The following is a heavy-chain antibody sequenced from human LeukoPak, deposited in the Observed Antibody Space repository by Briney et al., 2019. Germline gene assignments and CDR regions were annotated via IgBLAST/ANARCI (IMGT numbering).Heavy chain of an antibody. V-gene: IGHV3-21*04. CDR2: ISSSSSYI. D-gene: IGHD3-22*01. CDR3: ARSDSSGYYYPWDY. J-gene: IGHJ4*02. CDR1: GFTFSSYS. Sequence: GGSLRLSCAASGFTFSSYSMNWVRQAPGKGLEWVSSISSSSSYIYYADSVKGRFTISRDNAKNSLYLQMNSLRAEDTALYHCARSDSSGYYYPWDYWGQGTLVTVSS.